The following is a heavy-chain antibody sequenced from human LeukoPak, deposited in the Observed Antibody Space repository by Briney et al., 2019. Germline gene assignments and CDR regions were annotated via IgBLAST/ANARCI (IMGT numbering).Heavy chain of an antibody. J-gene: IGHJ6*03. V-gene: IGHV3-23*01. CDR1: GFTFSTYV. Sequence: TGGSLRLSRAASGFTFSTYVMSCVRHAPGKGLGCVSALIGSGGSAYSADSVKGRFTISRDNSKNTLYMQMNSLRAEDTAVYYCAKADGRGGYYYYMNVWGKGTTVTVSS. CDR2: LIGSGGSA. D-gene: IGHD1-14*01. CDR3: AKADGRGGYYYYMNV.